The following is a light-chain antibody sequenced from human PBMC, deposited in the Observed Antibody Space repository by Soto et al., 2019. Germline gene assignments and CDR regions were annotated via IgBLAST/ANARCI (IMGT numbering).Light chain of an antibody. V-gene: IGLV2-14*01. CDR3: TSYTTSGTWV. CDR1: SSDIGGYNY. J-gene: IGLJ3*02. CDR2: EVT. Sequence: QSALTQPASVSGSPGQSITISCTGTSSDIGGYNYVSWYQQHPGKAPKLLIYEVTNRPSGVSNRFSGSKSGNTASLTISGLQADDEADYYCTSYTTSGTWVVGGGTKLTVL.